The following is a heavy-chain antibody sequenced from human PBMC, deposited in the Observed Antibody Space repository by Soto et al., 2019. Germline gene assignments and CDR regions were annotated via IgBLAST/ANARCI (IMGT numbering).Heavy chain of an antibody. J-gene: IGHJ6*02. CDR3: ARHEPYYYGSRYYGMDV. Sequence: PGESLKISCKGSGYSFISYWIGWVRQMPGKGLEWMGIIYPGDSDTRYSPSFQGQVTISADKSISTAYLQWSSLKASDTAMYYCARHEPYYYGSRYYGMDVWGQGTTVTVSS. V-gene: IGHV5-51*01. CDR2: IYPGDSDT. D-gene: IGHD3-10*01. CDR1: GYSFISYW.